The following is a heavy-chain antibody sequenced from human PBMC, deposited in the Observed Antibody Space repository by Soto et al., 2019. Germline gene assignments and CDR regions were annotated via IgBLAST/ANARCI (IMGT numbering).Heavy chain of an antibody. D-gene: IGHD2-21*02. CDR1: GYDFFKYN. V-gene: IGHV1-46*01. CDR3: TRSDSDVVILPDVRPLFDL. J-gene: IGHJ4*02. Sequence: QVQLVQSGAEVKKPGASVKVSCKTSGYDFFKYNMHWVRQAPGQGLEWMGVINPNGGYTRHAQTFQGSVIMTKDTSKKIVYMELSDLTSADTAMYYCTRSDSDVVILPDVRPLFDLWGQGAQVTVSS. CDR2: INPNGGYT.